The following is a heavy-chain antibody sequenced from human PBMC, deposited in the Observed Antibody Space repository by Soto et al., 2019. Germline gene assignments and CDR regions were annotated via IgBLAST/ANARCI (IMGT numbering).Heavy chain of an antibody. J-gene: IGHJ4*02. CDR2: VWYDGSNK. V-gene: IGHV3-33*01. Sequence: QVQLVESGGDVVQPGTSLRLSCAASGFSFSSYGMHWVRQAPGKGLEWVAVVWYDGSNKYYADSVKGRFTISRDNSKNTLYLQMNSLRAEDTAVYYCARNPRPTYGDYADYWGQGTLVTVSS. CDR3: ARNPRPTYGDYADY. CDR1: GFSFSSYG. D-gene: IGHD4-17*01.